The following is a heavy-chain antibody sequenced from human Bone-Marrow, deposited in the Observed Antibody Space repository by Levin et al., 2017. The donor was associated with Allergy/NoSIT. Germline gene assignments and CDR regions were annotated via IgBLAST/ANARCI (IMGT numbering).Heavy chain of an antibody. Sequence: SQTLSLTCTVSGASISSAYWGWIRQSPGKGLEWIGSTHYSGSTNFHPSLKSGVTMSVDTSKNQFSLRLYSVTAADTAVYYCARHGPPLSGYGQSYHFDFWGQGTLVTVSS. CDR1: GASISSAY. CDR3: ARHGPPLSGYGQSYHFDF. V-gene: IGHV4-59*08. CDR2: THYSGST. D-gene: IGHD5-12*01. J-gene: IGHJ4*02.